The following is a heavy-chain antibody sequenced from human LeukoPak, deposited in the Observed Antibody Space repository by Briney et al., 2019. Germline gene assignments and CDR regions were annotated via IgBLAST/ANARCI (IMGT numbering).Heavy chain of an antibody. CDR2: IRGKAYGGTT. D-gene: IGHD1-26*01. V-gene: IGHV3-49*04. CDR1: GFTFGDYA. CDR3: SGDGCGIHYGMDV. J-gene: IGHJ6*02. Sequence: GGSLRLSCTASGFTFGDYAMSWVRQAPGKGLEWVGSIRGKAYGGTTEYAASVRGRFTISRDDSKSIAYLQVNSLKTEDTAVYYCSGDGCGIHYGMDVWGQGTTVTVSS.